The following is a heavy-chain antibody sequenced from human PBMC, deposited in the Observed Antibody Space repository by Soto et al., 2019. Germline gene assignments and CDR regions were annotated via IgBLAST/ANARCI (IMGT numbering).Heavy chain of an antibody. CDR2: IYSGGST. Sequence: EVQLVESGGGLIQPGGSLRLSCAASGFTVSSNYMSWVRQAPGKGLEWVSVIYSGGSTYYADSVKGRFTTSRDNSKNTLYLQMNSLRAEDTAVYYCARDRVESGYPEYFQHWGQGTLVTVYS. CDR3: ARDRVESGYPEYFQH. V-gene: IGHV3-53*01. D-gene: IGHD3-22*01. CDR1: GFTVSSNY. J-gene: IGHJ1*01.